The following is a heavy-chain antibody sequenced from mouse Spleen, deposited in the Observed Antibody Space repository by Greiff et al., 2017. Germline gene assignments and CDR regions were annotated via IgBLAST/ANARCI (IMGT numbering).Heavy chain of an antibody. J-gene: IGHJ2*01. V-gene: IGHV5-6-4*01. CDR2: ISSGGSYT. Sequence: DVKLVESGGGLVKPGGSLKLSCAASGFTFSSYTMSWVRQTPEKRLEWVATISSGGSYTYYPDSVKGRFTISRDNAKNTLYLQMSSLKSEDTAMYYCTRDKTGPFDYWGQGTTLTVSS. CDR3: TRDKTGPFDY. CDR1: GFTFSSYT. D-gene: IGHD4-1*01.